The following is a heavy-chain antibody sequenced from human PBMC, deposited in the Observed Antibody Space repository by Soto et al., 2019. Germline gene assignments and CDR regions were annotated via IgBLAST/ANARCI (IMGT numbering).Heavy chain of an antibody. Sequence: EVQLVESGGGLVQPGGSLRLSCAASGFTFSSYWMSWVRQAPGKGLEWVANIKQDGNEKNYVDSVKGRVTISRDNGKNSRYLQVISVRAKDTAVYYCARGLTNSGHADVCWGEGTLVTVSS. CDR3: ARGLTNSGHADVC. CDR1: GFTFSSYW. J-gene: IGHJ4*02. CDR2: IKQDGNEK. V-gene: IGHV3-7*03. D-gene: IGHD2-15*01.